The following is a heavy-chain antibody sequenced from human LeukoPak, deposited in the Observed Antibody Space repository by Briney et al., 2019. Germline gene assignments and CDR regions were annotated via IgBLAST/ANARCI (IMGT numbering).Heavy chain of an antibody. V-gene: IGHV1-2*02. Sequence: SVKVSCKASGYTFTDYYMHWVRQAPGQGFEWMGWNNPNDGDTNYEQKFQGRVTMTRDTSISTAHMEVSRLRSYDTAVYYCARANFLYCSSTTCLFDYWGQGTLVTVSS. J-gene: IGHJ4*02. CDR1: GYTFTDYY. D-gene: IGHD2-2*01. CDR2: NNPNDGDT. CDR3: ARANFLYCSSTTCLFDY.